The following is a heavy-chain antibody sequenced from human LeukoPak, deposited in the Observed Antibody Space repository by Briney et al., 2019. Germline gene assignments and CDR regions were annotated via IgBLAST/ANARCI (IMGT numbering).Heavy chain of an antibody. J-gene: IGHJ6*03. CDR1: GFTFSDYY. CDR2: ISNSGTII. D-gene: IGHD4-17*01. CDR3: ARVTVTYYYMDV. Sequence: GGSLRLSCAASGFTFSDYYMSWIRQAPGKGLEWVSYISNSGTIISYADSVKGRFTISRDNAKNSLYLQMNSLRAEDTAVYYCARVTVTYYYMDVWGKGTTVTISS. V-gene: IGHV3-11*04.